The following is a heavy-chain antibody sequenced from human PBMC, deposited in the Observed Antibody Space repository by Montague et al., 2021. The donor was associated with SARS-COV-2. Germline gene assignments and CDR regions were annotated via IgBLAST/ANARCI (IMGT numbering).Heavy chain of an antibody. J-gene: IGHJ2*01. CDR3: ARGGTTVTSMYWYFDL. CDR2: ISSRSSYI. Sequence: SLRLSCAASGFTFSSYRMNWVRLAPGKGLEWVSSISSRSSYIYYADSLKGRFTISRDNAKNSLYLQMNSLRADDTAVYYCARGGTTVTSMYWYFDLWGRGTLVTVSS. D-gene: IGHD4-17*01. V-gene: IGHV3-21*01. CDR1: GFTFSSYR.